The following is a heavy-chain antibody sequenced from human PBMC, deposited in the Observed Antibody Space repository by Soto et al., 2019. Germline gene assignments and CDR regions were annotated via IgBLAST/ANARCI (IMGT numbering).Heavy chain of an antibody. J-gene: IGHJ5*02. Sequence: GASVKVSCKASGGTFSSYAISWVRQAPGQGLEWMGGIIPIFGTANYAQKFQGRVTITADKSTSTAYMELSSLRSEDTAVYYCARGVNCSSTSCYRKNWFDPWGQGTLVTV. CDR3: ARGVNCSSTSCYRKNWFDP. CDR1: GGTFSSYA. CDR2: IIPIFGTA. D-gene: IGHD2-2*01. V-gene: IGHV1-69*06.